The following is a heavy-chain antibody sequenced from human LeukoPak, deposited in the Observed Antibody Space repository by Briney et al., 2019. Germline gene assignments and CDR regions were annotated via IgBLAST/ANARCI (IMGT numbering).Heavy chain of an antibody. D-gene: IGHD3-9*01. Sequence: PGGSLRLSCAASGFTFSSYSMNWVRQAPGKGLEWVANIKQDGSEKYYVDSVKGRFTISRDNAKNSLYLQMNSLRAEDTAVYYCARVSYYDILTGYQDYWGQGTLVTVSS. J-gene: IGHJ4*02. CDR1: GFTFSSYS. CDR3: ARVSYYDILTGYQDY. V-gene: IGHV3-7*01. CDR2: IKQDGSEK.